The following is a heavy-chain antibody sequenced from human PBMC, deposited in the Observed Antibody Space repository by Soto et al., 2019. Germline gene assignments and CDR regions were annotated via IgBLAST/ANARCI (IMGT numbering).Heavy chain of an antibody. Sequence: QVQLQESGPGLVKPSQTLSLTCTVSSGSISSGGYYWSWIRQHPGKGLEWIGYIHYSGSTYYNPSLKSRVTISVDTSNNQFSLKLSSVTAADTAVYYCVRAYGSNYYYMDVWGKGTTVTVSS. CDR2: IHYSGST. CDR3: VRAYGSNYYYMDV. J-gene: IGHJ6*03. D-gene: IGHD3-10*01. V-gene: IGHV4-31*03. CDR1: SGSISSGGYY.